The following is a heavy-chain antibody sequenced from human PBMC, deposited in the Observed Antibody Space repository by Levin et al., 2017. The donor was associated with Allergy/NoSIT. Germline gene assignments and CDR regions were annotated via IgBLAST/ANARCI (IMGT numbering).Heavy chain of an antibody. J-gene: IGHJ5*02. CDR1: GDSITRGY. CDR2: MSYTGTT. D-gene: IGHD3-10*01. CDR3: ARGSTDQYDP. V-gene: IGHV4-59*01. Sequence: SCTVSGDSITRGYWSWIRQPPGKGLEWIAYMSYTGTTYYNPSLNSRVSVSLDTSKNQFSLKLRSVTAADTAVYYCARGSTDQYDPWGQGTLVTVSS.